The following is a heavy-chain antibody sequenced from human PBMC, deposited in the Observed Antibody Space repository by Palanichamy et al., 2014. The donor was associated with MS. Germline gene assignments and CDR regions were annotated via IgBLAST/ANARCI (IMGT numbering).Heavy chain of an antibody. CDR3: ARSIEGATSNLCDY. Sequence: QVQLVQSGAEVKKPGASAKVSCKASGYTFTSYGLSWVRQAPGQGLEWMGWISAYNGKTNYAQKLQGRVTMTTDTSTSTAYMELRSLRSDDTAVYYCARSIEGATSNLCDYWGQGTLVTVSS. V-gene: IGHV1-18*01. CDR1: GYTFTSYG. J-gene: IGHJ4*02. D-gene: IGHD1-26*01. CDR2: ISAYNGKT.